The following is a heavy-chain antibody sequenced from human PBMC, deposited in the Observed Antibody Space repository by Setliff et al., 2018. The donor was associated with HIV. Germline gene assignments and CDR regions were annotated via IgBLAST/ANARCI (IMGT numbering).Heavy chain of an antibody. V-gene: IGHV4-59*08. J-gene: IGHJ6*03. D-gene: IGHD5-18*01. CDR1: GDSLIGFY. Sequence: PSETLSLTCTVSGDSLIGFYWGWIRQPPGERPEWIGYIYTNGSTNYNPSLKSRVTISVDTSKNQFSLKLSSVTAADTAVHYCARHNTGYSYGYDYYYYYMDVWGKGTTVTVSS. CDR3: ARHNTGYSYGYDYYYYYMDV. CDR2: IYTNGST.